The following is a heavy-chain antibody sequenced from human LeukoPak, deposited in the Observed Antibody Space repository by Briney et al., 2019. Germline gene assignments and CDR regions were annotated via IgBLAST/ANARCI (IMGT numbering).Heavy chain of an antibody. CDR2: ISSSI. D-gene: IGHD4-23*01. CDR1: GFTFNNYN. CDR3: ARIYGGDSYYFDY. V-gene: IGHV3-48*01. J-gene: IGHJ4*02. Sequence: GGSLRLSCAASGFTFNNYNMNWVRQAPGKGLEWLSYISSSIYYVDSVKGRFTISRDNAKNSLFLQMNSLRAEDTAVYYCARIYGGDSYYFDYWGQGTLVTVSS.